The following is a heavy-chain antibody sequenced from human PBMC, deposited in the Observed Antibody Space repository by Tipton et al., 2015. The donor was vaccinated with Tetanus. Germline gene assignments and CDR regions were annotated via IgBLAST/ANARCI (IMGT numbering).Heavy chain of an antibody. CDR3: ARHLYGYWFDP. CDR2: IYFEGST. V-gene: IGHV4-39*02. Sequence: GLVKPSETLSLTCTVSGASIIDKKHYWGWIRQPPGKGLEWIASIYFEGSTYYNPSLRSRLTLDVDTSQNLFSLKLTSMTAADTAVYYCARHLYGYWFDPWGQGALVTASS. CDR1: GASIIDKKHY. J-gene: IGHJ5*02. D-gene: IGHD2/OR15-2a*01.